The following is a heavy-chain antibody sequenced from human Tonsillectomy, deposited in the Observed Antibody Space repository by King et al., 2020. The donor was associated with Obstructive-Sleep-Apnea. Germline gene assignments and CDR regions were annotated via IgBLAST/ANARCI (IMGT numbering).Heavy chain of an antibody. Sequence: VTLQESGPALVKPTQTLTLTCTFSGFSLSTSGMCVSWTRQSPGKALEWLARIDWDDDKYYSTSLKTRLTISKDTSKNQVVLTMTNMDPVETATYYCERIPVLGKVRGATIRDDYYYFGMDVCGQGTTVTVSS. J-gene: IGHJ6*02. CDR1: GFSLSTSGMC. CDR2: IDWDDDK. CDR3: ERIPVLGKVRGATIRDDYYYFGMDV. D-gene: IGHD3-10*01. V-gene: IGHV2-70*11.